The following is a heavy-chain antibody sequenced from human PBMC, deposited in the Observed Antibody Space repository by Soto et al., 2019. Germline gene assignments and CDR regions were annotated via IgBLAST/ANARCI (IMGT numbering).Heavy chain of an antibody. J-gene: IGHJ6*02. V-gene: IGHV1-69*13. CDR2: IIPIFGTA. CDR1: GGTFSSYA. D-gene: IGHD2-2*02. CDR3: ARGDCSSTSCYTSYYYYGMDV. Sequence: SVKVSCKASGGTFSSYAISWVRQAPGQGLGWMGGIIPIFGTANYAQKFQGRVTITADESTSTAYMELSSLRSEDTAVYYCARGDCSSTSCYTSYYYYGMDVWGQGTTVTVSS.